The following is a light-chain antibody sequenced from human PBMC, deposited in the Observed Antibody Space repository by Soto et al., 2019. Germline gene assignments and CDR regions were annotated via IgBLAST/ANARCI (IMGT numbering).Light chain of an antibody. CDR3: QQDDSTPPT. V-gene: IGKV4-1*01. CDR1: QSVLYSSTNKDY. J-gene: IGKJ2*01. Sequence: DIVMTQSPDSLAVSLGERATINCKSSQSVLYSSTNKDYLAWYQQRPGQPPKLLIYWASTRESGVPDRFSGSGSGPDFTLTITSLQAEDVAVYYCQQDDSTPPTFGQGTKLEIK. CDR2: WAS.